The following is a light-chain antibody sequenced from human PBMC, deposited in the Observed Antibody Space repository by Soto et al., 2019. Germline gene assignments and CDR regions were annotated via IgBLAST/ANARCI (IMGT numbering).Light chain of an antibody. J-gene: IGLJ2*01. Sequence: QSVLTQPPSASGTPGQRVTISCSGSSSNIGSNTVNWYQQLPGTAPNLLIHSNTHRPSGVPDRFSGSKSGTSASLAISGLQSEDEADYYCAAWDDSLIGVVFGGGTKLTVL. CDR2: SNT. CDR3: AAWDDSLIGVV. V-gene: IGLV1-44*01. CDR1: SSNIGSNT.